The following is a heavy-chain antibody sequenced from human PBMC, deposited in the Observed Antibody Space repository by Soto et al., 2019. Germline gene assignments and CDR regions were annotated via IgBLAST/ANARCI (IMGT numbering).Heavy chain of an antibody. Sequence: PSETLYLKCRVSGGSATSINYYLRWILHPPGKGLEWIVYLYHSWSTIYNPALKSRVAISLDTSKNHFSLWLTSVTAADTAGYYCPRNQDPACFPVDPLVQGTRVIVSS. CDR1: GGSATSINYY. V-gene: IGHV4-61*03. CDR2: LYHSWST. J-gene: IGHJ5*02. CDR3: PRNQDPACFPVDP. D-gene: IGHD3-10*02.